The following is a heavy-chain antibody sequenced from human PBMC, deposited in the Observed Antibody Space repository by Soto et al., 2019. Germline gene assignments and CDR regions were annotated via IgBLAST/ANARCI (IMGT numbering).Heavy chain of an antibody. CDR2: ISYDGSNK. V-gene: IGHV3-30-3*01. Sequence: RRSCAASGFTVSSYAMHWVRQAPGKGLEWVAVISYDGSNKYYADSVKGRFTISRDNSKSTLFLQMNSLRPEDTAVYYCARAFSGSYPNFDYWGQGTLVTVSS. CDR3: ARAFSGSYPNFDY. J-gene: IGHJ4*02. CDR1: GFTVSSYA. D-gene: IGHD1-26*01.